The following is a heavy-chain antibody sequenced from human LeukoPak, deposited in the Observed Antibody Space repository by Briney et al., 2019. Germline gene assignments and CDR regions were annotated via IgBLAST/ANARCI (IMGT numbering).Heavy chain of an antibody. V-gene: IGHV1-8*01. D-gene: IGHD3-3*01. J-gene: IGHJ4*02. CDR1: GYTFTSYD. CDR3: ARSPSWSGYYTTYYFDY. Sequence: EASVKVSCKASGYTFTSYDINWVRQATGQGLEWMGWMNPNSGNTGYAQKFQGRVTVTRNTSISTAYMELGSLRSEDTAVYYCARSPSWSGYYTTYYFDYWGQGTLVTVSS. CDR2: MNPNSGNT.